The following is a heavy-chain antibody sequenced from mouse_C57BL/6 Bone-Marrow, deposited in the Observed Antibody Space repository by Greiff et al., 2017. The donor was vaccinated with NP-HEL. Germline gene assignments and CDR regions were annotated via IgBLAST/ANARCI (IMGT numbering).Heavy chain of an antibody. CDR1: GYTFTSYW. Sequence: QVQLQQPGAELVMPGASVKLSCKASGYTFTSYWMHWVKQRPGQGLEWIGEIDPSDSYTNYTPKFQGKSTLTVDKSSSTAYLQLSSLTSEDFAVYYCARYYYGSFFDYWGEGTTLTVSS. J-gene: IGHJ2*01. D-gene: IGHD1-1*01. V-gene: IGHV1-69*01. CDR2: IDPSDSYT. CDR3: ARYYYGSFFDY.